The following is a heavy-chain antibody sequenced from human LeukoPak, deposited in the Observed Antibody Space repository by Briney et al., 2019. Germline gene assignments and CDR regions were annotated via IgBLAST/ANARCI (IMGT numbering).Heavy chain of an antibody. Sequence: SETLSLTCTVSGGSISSGGYYWSWIRQHPGKGLEWIGYIYYSGSTYYNPSLKSRVTISVDTSKNQFSLKLSSVTAADTAVYYCAREGTRDYYDGRWRNWFDPWGQGTLVTVSS. CDR1: GGSISSGGYY. V-gene: IGHV4-31*03. D-gene: IGHD3-22*01. CDR3: AREGTRDYYDGRWRNWFDP. J-gene: IGHJ5*02. CDR2: IYYSGST.